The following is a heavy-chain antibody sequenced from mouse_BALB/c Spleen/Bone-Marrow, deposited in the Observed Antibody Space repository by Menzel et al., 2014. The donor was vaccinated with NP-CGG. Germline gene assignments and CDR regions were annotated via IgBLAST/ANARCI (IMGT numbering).Heavy chain of an antibody. CDR2: IYPGDGDT. Sequence: QVHVKQSGAELVRPGSSVKISCKASGYAFSSYWMNWVKQRPGQGLEWIGQIYPGDGDTNYNGNFKDKATLTVDRSSSTAFMQLSSLTSEDSAVYFCARWYRDPHFAMDCWGPGTSVTVSS. V-gene: IGHV1-80*01. D-gene: IGHD2-14*01. J-gene: IGHJ4*01. CDR3: ARWYRDPHFAMDC. CDR1: GYAFSSYW.